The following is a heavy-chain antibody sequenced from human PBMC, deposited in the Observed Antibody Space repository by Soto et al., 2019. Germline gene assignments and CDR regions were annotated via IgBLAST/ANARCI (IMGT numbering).Heavy chain of an antibody. CDR2: ISAYNGNT. CDR3: ARYTIFGDPAYKGSTLNGMDV. D-gene: IGHD3-3*01. J-gene: IGHJ6*02. CDR1: GYTFTSYG. Sequence: GASVKVSCKASGYTFTSYGISWVRQAPGQGLEWMGWISAYNGNTNYAQKLQGRVTMTTDTSTSTAYMELRSLRSDDTAVYYCARYTIFGDPAYKGSTLNGMDVWGQGTTVTVSS. V-gene: IGHV1-18*01.